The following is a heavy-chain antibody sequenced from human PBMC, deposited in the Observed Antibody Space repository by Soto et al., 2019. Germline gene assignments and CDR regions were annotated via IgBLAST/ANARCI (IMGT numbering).Heavy chain of an antibody. Sequence: ASVKVSCKASENTFSTYLVHWVRQVHGQGLEWMGWHNGYNGQTEYSQKFQGRVTITRDTSAKTAYLGLRSLTSEDTAVYYCAGPHDRAGLGTWGQGTLVTVS. V-gene: IGHV1-3*01. CDR3: AGPHDRAGLGT. CDR1: ENTFSTYL. CDR2: HNGYNGQT. D-gene: IGHD1-1*01. J-gene: IGHJ5*02.